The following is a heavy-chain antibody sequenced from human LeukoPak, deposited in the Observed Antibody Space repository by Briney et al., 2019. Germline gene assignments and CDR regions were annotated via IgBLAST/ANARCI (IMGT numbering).Heavy chain of an antibody. J-gene: IGHJ4*02. Sequence: PGGSLRLSCAASGFTFSSSALHWVRQAPGKGLEWVAVISSDGFNKYYSDSVKGRCTISRDNSNNTVYLQMDSLKTGDTAVYYCAKALSMTTVGYFQHCGQGTLVTVSS. CDR3: AKALSMTTVGYFQH. D-gene: IGHD4-17*01. CDR1: GFTFSSSA. V-gene: IGHV3-30*18. CDR2: ISSDGFNK.